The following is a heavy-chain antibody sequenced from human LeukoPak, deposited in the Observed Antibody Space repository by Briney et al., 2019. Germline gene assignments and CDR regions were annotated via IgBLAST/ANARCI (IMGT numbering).Heavy chain of an antibody. CDR3: ARDRDAHYYGSGSDFDY. CDR1: GYTFTCNS. V-gene: IGHV1-18*01. D-gene: IGHD3-10*01. CDR2: ISAYNGNT. J-gene: IGHJ4*02. Sequence: ASVKVSCKASGYTFTCNSISWVRQAPGQGLEWMGWISAYNGNTNYAQKLQGRVTMTTDTSTSTAYMELRSLRSDDTAVYYCARDRDAHYYGSGSDFDYWGQGTLVTVSS.